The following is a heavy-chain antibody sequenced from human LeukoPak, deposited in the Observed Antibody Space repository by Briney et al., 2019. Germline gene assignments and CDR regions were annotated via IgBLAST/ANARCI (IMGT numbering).Heavy chain of an antibody. D-gene: IGHD6-13*01. J-gene: IGHJ1*01. CDR1: GGSFSSYY. CDR2: IYYSGST. V-gene: IGHV4-59*08. CDR3: ARSIAAAGTGEYFQH. Sequence: PSETLSLTCAVYGGSFSSYYWSWIRQPPGKGLEWIGYIYYSGSTNYNPSLKSRVTISVDTSKNQFSLKLSSVTAADTAVYYCARSIAAAGTGEYFQHWGQGTLVTVSS.